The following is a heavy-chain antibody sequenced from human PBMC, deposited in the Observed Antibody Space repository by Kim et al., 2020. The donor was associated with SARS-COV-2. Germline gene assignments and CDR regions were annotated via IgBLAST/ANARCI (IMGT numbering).Heavy chain of an antibody. D-gene: IGHD6-6*01. J-gene: IGHJ5*02. CDR3: ARRERTARLSINWFDP. Sequence: SFQGQVTISADKSISTAYLQWSSLKASDTAMYYCARRERTARLSINWFDPWGQGTLVTVSS. V-gene: IGHV5-51*01.